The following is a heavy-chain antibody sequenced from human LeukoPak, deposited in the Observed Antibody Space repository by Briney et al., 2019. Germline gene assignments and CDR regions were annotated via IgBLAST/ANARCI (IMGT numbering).Heavy chain of an antibody. D-gene: IGHD6-13*01. CDR3: AKVYVGSWYAYDH. Sequence: GGSLRLSCAASGLTFEDYAMHWVRQAPGKGLEWVSLISGAGGTTDYADSVKGRFTISRDNRRNSLYLHMNSLRTEDTALYFCAKVYVGSWYAYDHWGQGTLVTVSS. V-gene: IGHV3-43*02. J-gene: IGHJ4*02. CDR2: ISGAGGTT. CDR1: GLTFEDYA.